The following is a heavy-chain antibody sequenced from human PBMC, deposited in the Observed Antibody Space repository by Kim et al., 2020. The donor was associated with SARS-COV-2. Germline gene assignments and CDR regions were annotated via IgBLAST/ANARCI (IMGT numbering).Heavy chain of an antibody. CDR1: GFTFGDYA. V-gene: IGHV3-49*03. Sequence: GGSLRLSCTASGFTFGDYAMSWFRQAPGKGLEWVGFIRSKAYGGTTEYAASVKGRFTISRDDSKSIAYLQMNSLKTEDTAVYYCTRVGWLQLVGMDVWGQGTTVTVSS. J-gene: IGHJ6*02. CDR3: TRVGWLQLVGMDV. CDR2: IRSKAYGGTT. D-gene: IGHD5-12*01.